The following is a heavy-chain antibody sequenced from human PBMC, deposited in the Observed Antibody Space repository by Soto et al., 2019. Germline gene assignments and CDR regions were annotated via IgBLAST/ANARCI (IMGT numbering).Heavy chain of an antibody. V-gene: IGHV3-21*01. CDR3: ARGIAARPDGGNWFDP. Sequence: PGGSLRLSCAASGLTFSSYSMNWVRQAPGKGLEWVSSISGSSSYIYYADSVKGRFTISRDNAKNSLYLQMNSLRAEDTAVYYCARGIAARPDGGNWFDPWGQGTLVTVSS. J-gene: IGHJ5*02. CDR2: ISGSSSYI. D-gene: IGHD6-6*01. CDR1: GLTFSSYS.